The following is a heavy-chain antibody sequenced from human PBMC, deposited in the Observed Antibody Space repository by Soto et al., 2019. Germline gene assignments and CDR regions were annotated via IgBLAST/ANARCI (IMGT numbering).Heavy chain of an antibody. CDR2: IYPGDSDT. CDR3: ARPGGSCSGGTCYHYYFDF. D-gene: IGHD2-15*01. Sequence: GESLKISCKGSGYSFTNYWIAWVRQVPGEGLEWVGIIYPGDSDTRYSPSFQGQVTISADKSITTAYLQWSSLKASDTAMYYCARPGGSCSGGTCYHYYFDFWGQGTLVTVSS. V-gene: IGHV5-51*01. CDR1: GYSFTNYW. J-gene: IGHJ4*02.